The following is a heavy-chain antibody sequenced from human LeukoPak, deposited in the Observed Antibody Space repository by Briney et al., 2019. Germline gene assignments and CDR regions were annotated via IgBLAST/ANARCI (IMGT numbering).Heavy chain of an antibody. CDR2: ISRNSRYI. V-gene: IGHV3-21*06. Sequence: GGSLRLSCAASGFSFSTYSMNWVRQAPGKGLEWVSSISRNSRYIYYADSVRGRFTISRDNAKNSLYLQMNSLKPEDTAVYYCARVAEAAAFDSWGQGTLVTVSS. CDR1: GFSFSTYS. CDR3: ARVAEAAAFDS. J-gene: IGHJ4*02. D-gene: IGHD6-13*01.